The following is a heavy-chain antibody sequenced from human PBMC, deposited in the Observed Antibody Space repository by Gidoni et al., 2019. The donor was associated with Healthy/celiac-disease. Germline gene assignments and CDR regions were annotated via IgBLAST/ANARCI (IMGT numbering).Heavy chain of an antibody. Sequence: QLQLQESGPGLVKPSETLSLTCTVSGGSISSSSYYWGWIRQPPGKGLEWIGSIYYSGSTYYNPSLKSRVTISVDTSKNQFSLKLSSVTAADTAVYYCARISTGYSYGYPMNWGQGTLVTVSS. CDR3: ARISTGYSYGYPMN. V-gene: IGHV4-39*01. CDR2: IYYSGST. D-gene: IGHD5-18*01. CDR1: GGSISSSSYY. J-gene: IGHJ4*02.